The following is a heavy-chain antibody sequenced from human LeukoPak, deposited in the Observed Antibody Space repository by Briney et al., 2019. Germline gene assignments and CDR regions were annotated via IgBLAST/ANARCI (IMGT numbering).Heavy chain of an antibody. CDR2: IYQSGST. CDR1: GGSLSSSNW. V-gene: IGHV4-4*02. CDR3: ARADSSGWLP. D-gene: IGHD6-19*01. J-gene: IGHJ1*01. Sequence: PSDTLSLTCGVSGGSLSSSNWWGWVRHPPGKGLEWIGEIYQSGSTNYNPSLKSRVTISVDKSKNQFSLKLSAVTAADTSVYYCARADSSGWLPWGQGTLVTVSS.